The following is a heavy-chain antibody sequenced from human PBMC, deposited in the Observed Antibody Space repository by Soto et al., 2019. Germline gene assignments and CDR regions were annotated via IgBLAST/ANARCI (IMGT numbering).Heavy chain of an antibody. J-gene: IGHJ4*02. V-gene: IGHV3-23*01. CDR1: GFTFSSYA. D-gene: IGHD3-16*01. Sequence: GGSLRLSCAASGFTFSSYAMSWVRQAPGKGLGWVSAISGSGGSTYYADSVKGRFTISRDNSKNTLYLQMNSLRAEDTAVYYCATGTGSYAQLDYWGQGTAVTVSS. CDR3: ATGTGSYAQLDY. CDR2: ISGSGGST.